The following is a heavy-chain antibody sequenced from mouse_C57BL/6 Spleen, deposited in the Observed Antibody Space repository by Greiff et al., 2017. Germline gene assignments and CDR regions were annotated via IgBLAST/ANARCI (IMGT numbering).Heavy chain of an antibody. CDR1: GYTFTSSW. D-gene: IGHD1-1*01. J-gene: IGHJ2*01. V-gene: IGHV1-7*01. Sequence: LVEPGAELAKPGASVKLSCKASGYTFTSSWMHWVKQRPGQGLEWIGYINPSSGYTKYNQKFKDKATLTADKSSSTAYMQLSSLTYEDSAVYYCAREDYYGSNYFDYWGQGATLTVSS. CDR3: AREDYYGSNYFDY. CDR2: INPSSGYT.